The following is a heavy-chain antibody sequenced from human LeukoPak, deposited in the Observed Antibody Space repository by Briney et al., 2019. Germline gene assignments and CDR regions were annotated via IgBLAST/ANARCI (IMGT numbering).Heavy chain of an antibody. D-gene: IGHD6-6*01. V-gene: IGHV3-23*01. CDR1: GFTFNIYG. CDR2: ISDSGNT. CDR3: ARVSSSMGGAADY. Sequence: GGTLRLSCAASGFTFNIYGMNWVRQAPGKGLEWVSAISDSGNTYHADSVKGRFTISRDNGKNSVYLEMNSLRAEDTAVYFCARVSSSMGGAADYWGQGTLVTVSS. J-gene: IGHJ4*02.